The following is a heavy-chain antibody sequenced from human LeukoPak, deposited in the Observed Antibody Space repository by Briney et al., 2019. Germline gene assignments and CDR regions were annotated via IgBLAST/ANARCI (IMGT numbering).Heavy chain of an antibody. CDR1: AFTFSSYA. CDR3: AKRDSGTSARVLSTNWYLGY. Sequence: GGSLRLSCAASAFTFSSYAMNWVRQAPGEGLEWVSGISGNTENTYYADSVKGRFTISRDNPKNTVYLQMTSLGAEDTAVYYCAKRDSGTSARVLSTNWYLGYWGQGTLVTVSS. V-gene: IGHV3-23*01. J-gene: IGHJ4*02. CDR2: ISGNTENT. D-gene: IGHD6-13*01.